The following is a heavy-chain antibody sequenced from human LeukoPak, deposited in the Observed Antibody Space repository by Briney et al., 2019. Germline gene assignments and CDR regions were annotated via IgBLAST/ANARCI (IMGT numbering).Heavy chain of an antibody. J-gene: IGHJ4*02. D-gene: IGHD2/OR15-2a*01. V-gene: IGHV4-34*01. CDR3: ARAPRECDY. Sequence: SETLSLTCTVSGGSISSYYWSWIRQPPGKGLEWIGEINHVGSTNYNPSLKSRVTISVDTSKNQFSLKLSSVTAADTAVYYCARAPRECDYWGQGTLVTVSS. CDR1: GGSISSYY. CDR2: INHVGST.